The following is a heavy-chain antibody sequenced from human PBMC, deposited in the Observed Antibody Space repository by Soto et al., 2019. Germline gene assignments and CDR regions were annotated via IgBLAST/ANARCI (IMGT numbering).Heavy chain of an antibody. CDR1: GFTFSSYA. Sequence: PGGSLRLSCAASGFTFSSYAMSWVRQAPGKGLEWVSAISGSGGSTYYADSVKGRFTISRDNSKNTLYLQMNSLRAEDTAVYYCATYSPHYYDFWSGYLKGPDYWGQGTLVTVSS. CDR2: ISGSGGST. D-gene: IGHD3-3*01. J-gene: IGHJ4*02. V-gene: IGHV3-23*01. CDR3: ATYSPHYYDFWSGYLKGPDY.